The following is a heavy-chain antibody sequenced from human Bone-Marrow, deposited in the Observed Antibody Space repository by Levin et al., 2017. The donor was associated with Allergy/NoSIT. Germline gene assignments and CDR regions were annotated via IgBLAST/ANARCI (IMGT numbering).Heavy chain of an antibody. CDR1: GYSFTSYW. D-gene: IGHD2-21*01. CDR3: ARLQIETVQGHCGGDCYSGIWFDP. CDR2: IYPGDSDT. V-gene: IGHV5-51*01. J-gene: IGHJ5*02. Sequence: GESLKISCKGSGYSFTSYWIGWVRQMPGKGLEWMGIIYPGDSDTRYSPSFQGQVTISADKSISTAYLQWSSLKASDTAMYYCARLQIETVQGHCGGDCYSGIWFDPWGQGTLVTVSS.